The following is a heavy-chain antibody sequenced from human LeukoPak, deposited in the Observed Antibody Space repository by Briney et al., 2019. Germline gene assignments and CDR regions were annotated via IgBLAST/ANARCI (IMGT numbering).Heavy chain of an antibody. Sequence: GGSLRLSCAASGFTFSIYAMSWVRQAPGKGLEWVSGISGSGGRTYYADSVKGRFTISRDNSKNTLYLQMNSLRSEDTAVYYCARRYCTNGVCPAGFDYWGQGTLVTVSS. D-gene: IGHD2-8*01. CDR2: ISGSGGRT. CDR1: GFTFSIYA. CDR3: ARRYCTNGVCPAGFDY. V-gene: IGHV3-23*01. J-gene: IGHJ4*02.